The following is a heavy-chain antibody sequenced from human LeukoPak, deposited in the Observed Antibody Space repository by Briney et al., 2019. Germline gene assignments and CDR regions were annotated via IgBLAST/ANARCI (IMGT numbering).Heavy chain of an antibody. CDR2: INPSGGST. CDR1: GYTFTSYY. D-gene: IGHD4-23*01. V-gene: IGHV1-46*01. J-gene: IGHJ4*02. CDR3: ARDYRLERPTTVAFDY. Sequence: ASVKVSCKASGYTFTSYYMHWVRQAPGQGLEWMGIINPSGGSTSYAQKFQGRVTMTRDTSTSTVYMELSSLRSEDTAVYYCARDYRLERPTTVAFDYWGQGTLVTVSS.